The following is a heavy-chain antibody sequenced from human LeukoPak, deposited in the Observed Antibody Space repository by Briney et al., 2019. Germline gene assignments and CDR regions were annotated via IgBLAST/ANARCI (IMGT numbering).Heavy chain of an antibody. D-gene: IGHD3-22*01. Sequence: SETLSLTCTVSGYSISSGYYWGWIRQPPGKGLEWIGNIYHSGSTYYNPSLKSRVTISVDTSKNQFSLKLSSVTAADTAVYYCARRRAHSWYYDSSGYYSGYFDYWGQGTLVTVSS. J-gene: IGHJ4*02. V-gene: IGHV4-38-2*02. CDR2: IYHSGST. CDR3: ARRRAHSWYYDSSGYYSGYFDY. CDR1: GYSISSGYY.